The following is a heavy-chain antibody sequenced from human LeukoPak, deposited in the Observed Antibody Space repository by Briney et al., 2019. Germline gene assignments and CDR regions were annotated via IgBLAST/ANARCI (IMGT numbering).Heavy chain of an antibody. D-gene: IGHD6-19*01. Sequence: GGSLRLSCAASGSSFSTYSMIWVRQAPGKGLEWVSSVSGTSEYIYYADSVRGRFTISRDNAKNTVYLQMNSLRAEDTAVYCCARWYSSGWYSDYWGQGTLVTVSS. J-gene: IGHJ4*02. V-gene: IGHV3-21*06. CDR2: VSGTSEYI. CDR1: GSSFSTYS. CDR3: ARWYSSGWYSDY.